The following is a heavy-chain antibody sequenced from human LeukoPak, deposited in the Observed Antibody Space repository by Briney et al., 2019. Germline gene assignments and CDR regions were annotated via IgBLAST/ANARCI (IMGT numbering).Heavy chain of an antibody. J-gene: IGHJ4*02. CDR3: AKDSLRITWDY. Sequence: GXXRPXCAASGFTFSNYAMSWVRQAQGKGLEWVSAISGSGGSTYYADSVKGRFTISRDNSKNTLYLQMSSLRAEDTAVYYCAKDSLRITWDYWGQGTLVTVSS. V-gene: IGHV3-23*01. D-gene: IGHD1-20*01. CDR2: ISGSGGST. CDR1: GFTFSNYA.